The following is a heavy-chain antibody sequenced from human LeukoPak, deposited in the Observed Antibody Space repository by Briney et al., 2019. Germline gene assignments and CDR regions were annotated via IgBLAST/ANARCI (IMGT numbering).Heavy chain of an antibody. CDR2: ISYDGSNN. CDR3: ARGPGSYNWYIDL. J-gene: IGHJ2*01. CDR1: GFTFSSYA. Sequence: GGSLRLSCAASGFTFSSYAMHWVRQAPGKGLEWVAVISYDGSNNYYADSVKGRVTISRDNAKNSLYLQMNSLRAEDTAVYYCARGPGSYNWYIDLWGRGTLVTVSS. D-gene: IGHD3-10*01. V-gene: IGHV3-30*04.